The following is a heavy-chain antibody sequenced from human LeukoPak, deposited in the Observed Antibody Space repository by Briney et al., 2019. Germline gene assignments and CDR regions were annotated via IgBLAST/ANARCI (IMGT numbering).Heavy chain of an antibody. V-gene: IGHV3-7*01. D-gene: IGHD6-25*01. Sequence: GGSLRLSCAASGFTFSTYWMSWVRQAPGKGLERVANIKQDGSEKYYVDSVKGRFIISRDNAKNSLYLQMNSLRAEDTAVYYCARYQGGGWDVWGQGTTVTVSS. CDR2: IKQDGSEK. CDR3: ARYQGGGWDV. J-gene: IGHJ6*02. CDR1: GFTFSTYW.